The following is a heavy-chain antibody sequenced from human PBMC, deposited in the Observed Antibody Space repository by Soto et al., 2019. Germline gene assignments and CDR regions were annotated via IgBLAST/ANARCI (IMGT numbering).Heavy chain of an antibody. V-gene: IGHV6-1*01. CDR2: TYYRSKWYN. Sequence: PSQTLSLTCAISGDSVSSNSAAWNWIRQSPSRGLEWLGRTYYRSKWYNDYAVSVKSRITINPDTSKNQFSLQLNSVTPEDTAVYYCSINRDYYGSGSYHNTAYSDSIDVWGQGATVTVAS. CDR1: GDSVSSNSAA. D-gene: IGHD3-10*01. CDR3: SINRDYYGSGSYHNTAYSDSIDV. J-gene: IGHJ6*02.